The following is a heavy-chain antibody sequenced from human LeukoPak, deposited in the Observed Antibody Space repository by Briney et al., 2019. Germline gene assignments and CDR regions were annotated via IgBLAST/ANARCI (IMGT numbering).Heavy chain of an antibody. CDR2: ISTYSGNT. D-gene: IGHD5-24*01. V-gene: IGHV1-18*01. Sequence: ASVKVSCKASGHTFTSYGISWVRQAPGQGLEWMGWISTYSGNTNYAQKLQGRVTMTTDTSTSTAYMELRSLRSDDTAVYYCARQRRHDAFDIWGQGTMVTVSS. J-gene: IGHJ3*02. CDR1: GHTFTSYG. CDR3: ARQRRHDAFDI.